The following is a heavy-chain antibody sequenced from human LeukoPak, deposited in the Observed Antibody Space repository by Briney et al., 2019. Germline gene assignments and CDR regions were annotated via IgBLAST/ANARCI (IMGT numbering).Heavy chain of an antibody. J-gene: IGHJ4*02. Sequence: GGPLRLSCAASGFTVSNNYMSWVRQAPGKGLQWVSLIYSGGSTYYADSVRGRFTISRDSSKNTLYLQMNSLRAEDTAVYFCARVAWVSYYDVGNWGQGTLVTVSS. V-gene: IGHV3-53*01. CDR2: IYSGGST. CDR1: GFTVSNNY. D-gene: IGHD3-22*01. CDR3: ARVAWVSYYDVGN.